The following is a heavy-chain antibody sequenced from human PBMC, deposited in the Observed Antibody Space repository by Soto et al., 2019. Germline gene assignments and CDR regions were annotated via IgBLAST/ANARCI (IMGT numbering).Heavy chain of an antibody. J-gene: IGHJ4*02. Sequence: QVQLQESGPILVKPSQTLSLTCTVSTVSISSIYDYWSWLRQSPDKGLEWIGHIYNGGSTYNNPSLTSPVTISAETSKNQCSLPLRSVTAADKAVFYCARGPSGDKVDDWGQGTLVTVSS. V-gene: IGHV4-30-4*01. CDR2: IYNGGST. CDR3: ARGPSGDKVDD. D-gene: IGHD7-27*01. CDR1: TVSISSIYDY.